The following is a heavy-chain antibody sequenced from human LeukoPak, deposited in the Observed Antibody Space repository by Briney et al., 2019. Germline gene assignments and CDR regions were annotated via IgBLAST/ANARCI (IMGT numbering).Heavy chain of an antibody. V-gene: IGHV3-43*02. J-gene: IGHJ1*01. D-gene: IGHD6-19*01. CDR1: GFTFDDYA. CDR2: ISGDGGST. Sequence: GGSLRLSCAASGFTFDDYAMHWVGQAPGKGLEWVSLISGDGGSTYYADSVKGRFTISRDNSKNSLYLQMNSLRTEDTALYYCAKDTSGWSLSCFQHWGQGTLVTVSS. CDR3: AKDTSGWSLSCFQH.